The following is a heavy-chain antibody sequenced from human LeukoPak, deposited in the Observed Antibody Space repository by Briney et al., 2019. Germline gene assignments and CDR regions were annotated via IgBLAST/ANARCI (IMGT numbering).Heavy chain of an antibody. D-gene: IGHD3-10*01. CDR1: GFTFDDYA. Sequence: GRSLRLSCAASGFTFDDYAMHWVRQAPGKGLEWVSYISSSSSTIYYADSVKGRFTISRDNAKNSLYLQMNSLRAEDTAVYYCARAYGSVPYYFDYWGQGTLVTVSS. CDR2: ISSSSSTI. V-gene: IGHV3-48*01. CDR3: ARAYGSVPYYFDY. J-gene: IGHJ4*02.